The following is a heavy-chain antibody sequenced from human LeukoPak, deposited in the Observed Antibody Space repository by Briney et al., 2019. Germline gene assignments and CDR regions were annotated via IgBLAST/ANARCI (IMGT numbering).Heavy chain of an antibody. J-gene: IGHJ4*02. CDR2: IRYDARNK. D-gene: IGHD4/OR15-4a*01. CDR1: GFTFRAYG. V-gene: IGHV3-30*02. CDR3: ARRAGAYSHPYDY. Sequence: GGSLRLSCAASGFTFRAYGMHWVRQAPGKGLEWVAFIRYDARNKYYADSVKGRFTISRENAKNSLYLQMNSLRAEDTAVYYCARRAGAYSHPYDYWGQGTLVTVSS.